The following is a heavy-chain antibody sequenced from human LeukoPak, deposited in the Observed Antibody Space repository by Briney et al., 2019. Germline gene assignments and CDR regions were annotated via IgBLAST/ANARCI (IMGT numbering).Heavy chain of an antibody. V-gene: IGHV3-23*01. CDR3: VKGRISEDGLDF. CDR2: ISSSGNT. Sequence: GGSLRLSCAASRFTFSRSAMTWVRQTPGKGLDWVSSISSSGNTYYADSVKGRFTISRDNSKNMLYLQMNSLRAEDTAVYYCVKGRISEDGLDFWGQGTLVTVSS. D-gene: IGHD6-13*01. J-gene: IGHJ4*02. CDR1: RFTFSRSA.